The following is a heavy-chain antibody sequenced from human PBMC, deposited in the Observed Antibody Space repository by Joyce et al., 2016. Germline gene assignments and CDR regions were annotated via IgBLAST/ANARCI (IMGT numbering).Heavy chain of an antibody. D-gene: IGHD3-22*01. CDR3: ARASTGDSSGYYVN. CDR2: IWYDGSHK. CDR1: GFSLSSHG. J-gene: IGHJ4*02. Sequence: QVRLVESGGGVVQPGRSLRLSCAASGFSLSSHGMHWVRQGPGKGLEWVALIWYDGSHKKYVDSVKGRFTISRDNRNNKLFLEMNSLRVEDTAVYYCARASTGDSSGYYVNWGQGTLVTVAS. V-gene: IGHV3-33*01.